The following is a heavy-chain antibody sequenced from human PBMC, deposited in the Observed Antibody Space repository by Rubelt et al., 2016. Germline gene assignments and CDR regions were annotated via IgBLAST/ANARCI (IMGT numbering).Heavy chain of an antibody. J-gene: IGHJ4*02. CDR2: YYSGST. Sequence: YYSGSTYFNPSLKSRVTISVDTSKNQFSLKLSSVTAADTAVYYCARGGHIVATIVDYWGQGTLVTVSS. V-gene: IGHV4-31*02. CDR3: ARGGHIVATIVDY. D-gene: IGHD5-12*01.